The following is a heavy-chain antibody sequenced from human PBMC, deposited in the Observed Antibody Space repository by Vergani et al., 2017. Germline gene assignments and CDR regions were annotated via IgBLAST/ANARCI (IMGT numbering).Heavy chain of an antibody. CDR3: ARDLSFSGRRFYFDY. CDR1: GFTFSSYS. Sequence: EVQLVESGGGLVKPGGSLRLSCAASGFTFSSYSMNWVRQAPGKGLEWVSSISSSSSYIYYADSVKGRFTISRDNAKNSLYLQMNSLRAEDTAVYYCARDLSFSGRRFYFDYWGQGTLVTVSS. D-gene: IGHD3-10*01. J-gene: IGHJ4*02. V-gene: IGHV3-21*01. CDR2: ISSSSSYI.